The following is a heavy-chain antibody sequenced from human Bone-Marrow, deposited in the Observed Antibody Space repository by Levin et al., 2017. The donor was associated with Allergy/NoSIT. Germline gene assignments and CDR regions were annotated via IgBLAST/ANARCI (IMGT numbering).Heavy chain of an antibody. Sequence: GGSLRLSCEASGFRFGSYWMTWVRQAPRKGLEWVASIKVDGGEIHSADSVKGRFTISRDNAKNSLYLQMRSLRAEDTAVYYCARPGGAFLEYYMDVGGNGTAVIVS. CDR2: IKVDGGEI. J-gene: IGHJ6*03. CDR3: ARPGGAFLEYYMDV. V-gene: IGHV3-7*04. D-gene: IGHD1-26*01. CDR1: GFRFGSYW.